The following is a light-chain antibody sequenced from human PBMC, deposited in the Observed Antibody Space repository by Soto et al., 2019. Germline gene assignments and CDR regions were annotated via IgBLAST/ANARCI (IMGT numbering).Light chain of an antibody. CDR2: GAS. Sequence: EIVMTQSPATLSVSPGERATLSCRASQSLNRDLAWYQQRPGQSPRLLIFGASIRADGIPARFSGSGSGTEFTLTIDSLQSEDFAVYYCQQYNNWWTFGQGTKVEIK. CDR3: QQYNNWWT. CDR1: QSLNRD. V-gene: IGKV3-15*01. J-gene: IGKJ1*01.